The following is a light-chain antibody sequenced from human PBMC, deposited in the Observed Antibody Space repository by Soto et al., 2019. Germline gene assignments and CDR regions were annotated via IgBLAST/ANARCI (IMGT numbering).Light chain of an antibody. J-gene: IGKJ2*01. CDR1: QNILYSPNNKNY. V-gene: IGKV4-1*01. CDR2: WAS. Sequence: DIVMTQSPDSLAVSLGERATINCKSIQNILYSPNNKNYLAWYQQKPGQPPKLLIYWASTRQSGVPDRFSGSGSGTDFTLTISSLQAEDVAVYYCLQYYNSYTFGQGTKLEIK. CDR3: LQYYNSYT.